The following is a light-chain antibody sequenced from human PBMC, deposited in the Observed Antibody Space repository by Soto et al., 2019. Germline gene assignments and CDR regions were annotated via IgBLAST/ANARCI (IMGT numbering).Light chain of an antibody. J-gene: IGKJ1*01. V-gene: IGKV1-5*03. CDR2: KAS. Sequence: DIQMTQSPSTLSASVGDTVTITCRASQSISTWLAWYQQKPGKAPKRLIYKASYLESGVPSRFSGSGSGTEFTLTISSLQPYDFATYYCPQFNSYAFGQGTKVEIK. CDR1: QSISTW. CDR3: PQFNSYA.